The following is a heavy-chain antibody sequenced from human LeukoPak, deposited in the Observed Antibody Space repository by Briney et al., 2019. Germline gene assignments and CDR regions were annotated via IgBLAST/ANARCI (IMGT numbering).Heavy chain of an antibody. J-gene: IGHJ4*02. CDR3: ARGATWYTSSWNDY. CDR1: GGTFSSYA. D-gene: IGHD6-13*01. Sequence: SVKVSCKASGGTFSSYAISWVRQAPGQGLEWMGRIIPILGIANCAQKFQGRVTITADKSTRTAYMELSSLRSEDTAVYYCARGATWYTSSWNDYWGQGTLVTVSS. CDR2: IIPILGIA. V-gene: IGHV1-69*04.